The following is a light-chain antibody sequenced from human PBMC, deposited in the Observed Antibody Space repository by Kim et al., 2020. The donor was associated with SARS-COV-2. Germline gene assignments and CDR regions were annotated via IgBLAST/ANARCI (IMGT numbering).Light chain of an antibody. J-gene: IGKJ5*01. Sequence: ASGGDRVTITCRASQDIKSVINWYQQTPGKAPKLLIYDASNLETGVPSRFSGSGSGTDFTLTISSLQPEDIATYYCQQHDNLPMTFGEGTRLEIK. V-gene: IGKV1-33*01. CDR3: QQHDNLPMT. CDR2: DAS. CDR1: QDIKSV.